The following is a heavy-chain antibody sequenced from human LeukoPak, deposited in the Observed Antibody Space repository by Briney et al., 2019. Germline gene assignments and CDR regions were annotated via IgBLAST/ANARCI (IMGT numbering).Heavy chain of an antibody. D-gene: IGHD3-22*01. V-gene: IGHV1-46*01. Sequence: GASVKVSCKASGYTFTSYYMHWVRQAPGQGLGWMGIINPSGGSTSYAQKFQGRVTMTRDTSTSTVYMELSSLRSEDTAVYYCARDSKGYYYDSSGPFDYWGQGTLVTVSS. J-gene: IGHJ4*02. CDR3: ARDSKGYYYDSSGPFDY. CDR2: INPSGGST. CDR1: GYTFTSYY.